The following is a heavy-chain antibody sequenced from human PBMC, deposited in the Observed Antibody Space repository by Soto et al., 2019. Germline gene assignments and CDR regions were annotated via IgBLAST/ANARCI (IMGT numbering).Heavy chain of an antibody. J-gene: IGHJ1*01. CDR2: IIPLLGIT. D-gene: IGHD1-20*01. Sequence: QAQLMQSGAEVKKPGSSVKVSCKASGGTFSGYAINWVRQAPGQVLEWMGGIIPLLGITDYGQKFQGRITIAADESTGTAYMDLRGLRSEDTAVYYCARDPRSITGTTSSEDFQHWGQGTLVSVSS. CDR1: GGTFSGYA. CDR3: ARDPRSITGTTSSEDFQH. V-gene: IGHV1-69*01.